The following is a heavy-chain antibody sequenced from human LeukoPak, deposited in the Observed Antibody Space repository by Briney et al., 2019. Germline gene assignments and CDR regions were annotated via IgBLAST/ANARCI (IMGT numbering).Heavy chain of an antibody. CDR3: ARGSLKQLANIYYFDH. CDR2: ISSSSSYI. Sequence: GGSLRLSCAASGFTFSSYAMSWVRQAPGKGLEWVSSISSSSSYIYYADSVKGRFTISRDNAKNSLYLQMNSLRAEGTAVYYCARGSLKQLANIYYFDHWGQGTLVTVSS. CDR1: GFTFSSYA. D-gene: IGHD6-6*01. V-gene: IGHV3-21*01. J-gene: IGHJ4*02.